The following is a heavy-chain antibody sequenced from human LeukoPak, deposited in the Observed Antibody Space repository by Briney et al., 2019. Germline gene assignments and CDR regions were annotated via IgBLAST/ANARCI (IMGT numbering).Heavy chain of an antibody. J-gene: IGHJ4*02. CDR3: ARDGRGEFDY. Sequence: GGSLRLSCAASGFTLSSYNMNWVRQAPGKGLEWVSHISGSSNTIYHADSVKGRFTISRDNAKNSLYLHMNGLRAEDTAVYFCARDGRGEFDYWGQGTLVTASS. CDR1: GFTLSSYN. D-gene: IGHD3-10*01. V-gene: IGHV3-48*01. CDR2: ISGSSNTI.